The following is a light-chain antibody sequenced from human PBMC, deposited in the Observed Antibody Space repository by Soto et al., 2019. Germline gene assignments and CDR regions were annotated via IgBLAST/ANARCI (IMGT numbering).Light chain of an antibody. V-gene: IGKV1-5*03. CDR2: KAS. CDR3: QHYNSYSEA. J-gene: IGKJ1*01. Sequence: QMTKKNYTLSGSVGDRVTITCRASQTISSWLAWYQQKPGKAPKLLIYKASTLKSGVPSRFSGSGSGTEFTLTISSLQPDDFATYYCQHYNSYSEAFGQ. CDR1: QTISSW.